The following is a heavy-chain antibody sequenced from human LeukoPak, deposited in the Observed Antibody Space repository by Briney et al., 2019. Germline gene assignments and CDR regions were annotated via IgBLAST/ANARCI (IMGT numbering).Heavy chain of an antibody. CDR1: GFTFSSYA. CDR2: IRTSSSAT. Sequence: PGGSLRLSCAGSGFTFSSYAINWVRQAPGKGLEWVSAIRTSSSATYYADSVKGRFATSRDNSRSTVFLQMNSLRAEDTAVYYCARGRVGALLHALDIWGQGTLVAVSS. CDR3: ARGRVGALLHALDI. V-gene: IGHV3-23*01. J-gene: IGHJ3*02. D-gene: IGHD1-26*01.